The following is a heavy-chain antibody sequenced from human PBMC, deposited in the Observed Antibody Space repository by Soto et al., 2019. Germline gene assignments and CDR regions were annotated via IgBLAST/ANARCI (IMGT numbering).Heavy chain of an antibody. J-gene: IGHJ5*02. CDR2: IIPILGIA. CDR3: ARDIVATFWFDP. CDR1: GGTFSSYT. Sequence: QVQLVQSGAEVKKPGSSVKVSCKASGGTFSSYTISWVRQAPGQGLEWMGRIIPILGIANYAQKFQGRVTITADKSTSTAYMELSSLRSEDTAVYYCARDIVATFWFDPWGQGTLVTVSS. V-gene: IGHV1-69*08. D-gene: IGHD5-12*01.